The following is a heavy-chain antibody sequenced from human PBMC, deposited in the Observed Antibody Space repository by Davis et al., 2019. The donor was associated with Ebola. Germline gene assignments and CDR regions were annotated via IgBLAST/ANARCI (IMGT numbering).Heavy chain of an antibody. CDR2: IYTNEKT. J-gene: IGHJ4*02. Sequence: SETLSLTCNVSGASISSAFFSWSWVRQPAGKGLEWIGHIYTNEKTRYNPSLKSRVTISLDTSKNKFSLRLNSVTAADTAIYFCARERHDSRAYGFWGQGTLVTVSS. D-gene: IGHD3-22*01. CDR3: ARERHDSRAYGF. V-gene: IGHV4-61*09. CDR1: GASISSAFFS.